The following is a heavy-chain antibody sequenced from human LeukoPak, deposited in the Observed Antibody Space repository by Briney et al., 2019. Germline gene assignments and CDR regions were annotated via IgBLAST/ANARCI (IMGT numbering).Heavy chain of an antibody. V-gene: IGHV3-23*01. Sequence: PGGSLRLSCAASRFTFSSYDMIWVRQAPGKGLEWVSAISGSGGNTYYADSVKGRFTISRDNSKNTLYLQINNLRAEDTAVYYCAKSPRREPDFDYWGQGTLVTVSS. J-gene: IGHJ4*02. CDR3: AKSPRREPDFDY. CDR1: RFTFSSYD. CDR2: ISGSGGNT. D-gene: IGHD1-26*01.